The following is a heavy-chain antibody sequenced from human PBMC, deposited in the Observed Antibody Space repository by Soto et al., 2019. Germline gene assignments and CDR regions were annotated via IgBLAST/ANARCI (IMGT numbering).Heavy chain of an antibody. CDR1: GGSFRTYA. V-gene: IGHV1-69*12. CDR3: ARAGDWAVLK. Sequence: QVQLVQSGAEVREPGSSVKVSCKASGGSFRTYAINWVRQAPGQGPEWMGAVLPFFSASDYAQKFQGRVTITADESTNTAYMELSSLRFEDTAMYYCARAGDWAVLKWGQGTLVTVSS. J-gene: IGHJ4*02. D-gene: IGHD2-21*02. CDR2: VLPFFSAS.